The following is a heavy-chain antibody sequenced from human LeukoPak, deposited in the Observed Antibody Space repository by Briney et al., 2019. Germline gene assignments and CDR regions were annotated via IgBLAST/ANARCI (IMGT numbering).Heavy chain of an antibody. V-gene: IGHV3-7*03. J-gene: IGHJ3*01. CDR1: GFTVSSYW. CDR2: IKQDGSEK. D-gene: IGHD3-10*01. CDR3: ARDYYGSGSYL. Sequence: GGSLRLSCAASGFTVSSYWMSWVRQAPGKGLEWVANIKQDGSEKYYVDSVKGRFTISRDNAKNSLYLQMNSLRAEDTAVYYCARDYYGSGSYLWGQGTMVTVSS.